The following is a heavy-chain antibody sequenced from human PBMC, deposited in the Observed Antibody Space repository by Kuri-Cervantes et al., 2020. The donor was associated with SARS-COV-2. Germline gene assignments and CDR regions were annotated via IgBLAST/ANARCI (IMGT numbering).Heavy chain of an antibody. CDR1: GYIFTDYY. V-gene: IGHV1-8*02. CDR2: IDPNSGNT. CDR3: ARKRISRTVTTGGNWFDP. J-gene: IGHJ5*02. D-gene: IGHD4-11*01. Sequence: ASVKVSCKTSGYIFTDYYMHWVRQAPGQGPEWMGWIDPNSGNTGYAQKFQGRVTMTRNTSISTAYMELSSLRSEDTAVYYCARKRISRTVTTGGNWFDPWGQGTLVTVSS.